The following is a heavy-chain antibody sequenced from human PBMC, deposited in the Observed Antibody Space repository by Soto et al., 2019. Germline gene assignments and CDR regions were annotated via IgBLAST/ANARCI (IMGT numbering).Heavy chain of an antibody. Sequence: GGSLRLSCAASGFTFSSYAMSWVRQAPGKGLEWVSAISGSGGSTYYADSVKGRFTISRDNSKNTLYLQMNSLRAEDTAVYYCAKGGGNWGRGSLGAFDIWGQGTMVTVSS. CDR2: ISGSGGST. CDR3: AKGGGNWGRGSLGAFDI. J-gene: IGHJ3*02. V-gene: IGHV3-23*01. CDR1: GFTFSSYA. D-gene: IGHD7-27*01.